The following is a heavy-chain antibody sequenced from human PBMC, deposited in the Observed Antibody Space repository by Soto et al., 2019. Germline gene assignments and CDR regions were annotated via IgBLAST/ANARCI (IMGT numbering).Heavy chain of an antibody. J-gene: IGHJ4*02. CDR1: RFTVSSNY. V-gene: IGHV3-53*01. D-gene: IGHD3-3*01. Sequence: PEGSLRLSCAPSRFTVSSNYLSCVRQAPGKGLEWVSVIFSADNTHYADSVKVRFTISGDNSRNTVLLQMNSLRAEDTAVYYWGITSAGYYIVWGQGAPLAISS. CDR2: IFSADNT. CDR3: GITSAGYYIV.